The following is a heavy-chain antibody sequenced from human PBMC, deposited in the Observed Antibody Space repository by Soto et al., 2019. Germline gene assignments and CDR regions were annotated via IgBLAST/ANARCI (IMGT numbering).Heavy chain of an antibody. CDR1: GFTFSSYG. Sequence: GGSLRLSCAASGFTFSSYGMHWVRQAPGKGLEWVAVISYDGSNKYYADSVKGRFTISRDNSKNTLYLQMNSLRAEDTAVYYCAIDWPKYGVLYYFDYWGQGTLVTVSS. CDR2: ISYDGSNK. CDR3: AIDWPKYGVLYYFDY. D-gene: IGHD4-17*01. J-gene: IGHJ4*02. V-gene: IGHV3-30*03.